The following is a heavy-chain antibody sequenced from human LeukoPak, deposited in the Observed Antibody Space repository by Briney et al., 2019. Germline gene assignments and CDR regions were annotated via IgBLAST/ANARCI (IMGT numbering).Heavy chain of an antibody. V-gene: IGHV1-2*02. CDR2: INPNSGGT. Sequence: ASVKVSCKASGYTFTNYGFSWVRQAPGQGLEWMGWINPNSGGTNYAQKFQGRVTMTRDTSISTAYMELSRLRSDDTAVYYCARGVVVAAIDYYYGMDVWGQGTTVTVSS. J-gene: IGHJ6*02. CDR3: ARGVVVAAIDYYYGMDV. CDR1: GYTFTNYG. D-gene: IGHD2-15*01.